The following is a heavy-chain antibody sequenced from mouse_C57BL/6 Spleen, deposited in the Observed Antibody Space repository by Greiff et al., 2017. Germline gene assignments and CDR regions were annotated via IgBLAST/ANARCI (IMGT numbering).Heavy chain of an antibody. CDR1: GYTFPSYW. Sequence: QVQLQQPGAELVKPGASVKLSCKASGYTFPSYWMHWVKQRPGRGLEWIGRIDPNSGGTKYNEKFKSKATLTVDKPSCTANMQLSSLTSEDSAVDSCARALLNTVVPGDYWGQGATLTVSS. V-gene: IGHV1-72*01. CDR2: IDPNSGGT. CDR3: ARALLNTVVPGDY. D-gene: IGHD3-2*02. J-gene: IGHJ2*01.